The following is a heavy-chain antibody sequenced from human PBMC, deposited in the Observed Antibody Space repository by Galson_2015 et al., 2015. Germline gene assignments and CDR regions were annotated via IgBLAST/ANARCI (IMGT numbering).Heavy chain of an antibody. Sequence: SVKVSCKASGYNFRSYAISWVRQAPGQGLEWMGGIIPIFGAANYAQKFQGRVTITADESTNTAYMALSSLRSEDSAIYYCAIDLGYSGYDVRLGYFDYWGQGTLVTVSS. D-gene: IGHD5-12*01. CDR3: AIDLGYSGYDVRLGYFDY. CDR2: IIPIFGAA. V-gene: IGHV1-69*13. CDR1: GYNFRSYA. J-gene: IGHJ4*02.